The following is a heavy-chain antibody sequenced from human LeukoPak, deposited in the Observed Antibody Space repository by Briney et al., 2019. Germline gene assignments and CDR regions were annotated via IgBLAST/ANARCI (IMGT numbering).Heavy chain of an antibody. J-gene: IGHJ3*02. CDR1: GFTFSSYE. V-gene: IGHV3-48*03. CDR3: ARAPVGATGDAFDI. Sequence: GGSLRLSCAAPGFTFSSYEMNWVRQAPGKGLEWVSYISSSGSTIYYADSVKGRFTISRDNAKNSLYLQMNSLRAEDTAVYYCARAPVGATGDAFDIWGQGTMVSVSS. CDR2: ISSSGSTI. D-gene: IGHD1-26*01.